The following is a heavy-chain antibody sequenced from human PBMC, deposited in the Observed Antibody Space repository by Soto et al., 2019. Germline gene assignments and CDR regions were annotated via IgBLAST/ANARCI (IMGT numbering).Heavy chain of an antibody. J-gene: IGHJ4*02. CDR3: ARDLAKGGGSAGFDY. Sequence: ASVKVSCKASGYTFTGYYIHWVRQAPGQGLEWMGWINPNSGGTKYPQRFQGRVTMTRDTSIRTVYMSLTGLKSDDTAVYFCARDLAKGGGSAGFDYWGQGTLVTVSS. CDR1: GYTFTGYY. D-gene: IGHD2-15*01. V-gene: IGHV1-2*02. CDR2: INPNSGGT.